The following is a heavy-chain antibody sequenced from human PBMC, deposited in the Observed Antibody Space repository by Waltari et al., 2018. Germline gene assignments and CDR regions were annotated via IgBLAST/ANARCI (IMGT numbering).Heavy chain of an antibody. V-gene: IGHV3-23*04. CDR3: AKAPTATVYDNNAYYSLTFDY. CDR1: GFTFSNFA. Sequence: EVRLVESGGGLEQPGGSLRLSCPASGFTFSNFAMTLFRQAPGKGLAWVSSISGSGGDTYYTGSVKGRFSISRDNSKSTLYLHMNSLRAEDTAVYYCAKAPTATVYDNNAYYSLTFDYWGQGILVTVSS. CDR2: ISGSGGDT. D-gene: IGHD3-22*01. J-gene: IGHJ4*02.